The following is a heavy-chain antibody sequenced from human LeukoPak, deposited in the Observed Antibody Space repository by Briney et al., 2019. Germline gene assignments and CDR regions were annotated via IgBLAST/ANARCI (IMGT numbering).Heavy chain of an antibody. J-gene: IGHJ4*02. CDR1: GFTFNTYW. CDR3: AKAPFPQQWLAYFDY. D-gene: IGHD6-19*01. Sequence: GGSLRLSCAASGFTFNTYWMSWVREAPGKGLEWVANIKEDESEKYYVDSVKGRFTISRDNAKNSLYLQMNSLRAEDTAVYYCAKAPFPQQWLAYFDYWGQGTLVTVSS. V-gene: IGHV3-7*01. CDR2: IKEDESEK.